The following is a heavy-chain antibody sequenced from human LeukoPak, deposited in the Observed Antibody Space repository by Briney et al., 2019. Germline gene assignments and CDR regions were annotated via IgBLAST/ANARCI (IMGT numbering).Heavy chain of an antibody. V-gene: IGHV1-69*06. J-gene: IGHJ3*02. CDR1: GGTFSSYA. Sequence: SVKVSCKASGGTFSSYAISWVRQAPGQGLEWMGGIIPIFGTANYAQKFQGRVTITADKSTSTAYMELSSLRSEDTAVYYCAHDSRGRDAFDIWGQGTMVTVSS. D-gene: IGHD3-22*01. CDR2: IIPIFGTA. CDR3: AHDSRGRDAFDI.